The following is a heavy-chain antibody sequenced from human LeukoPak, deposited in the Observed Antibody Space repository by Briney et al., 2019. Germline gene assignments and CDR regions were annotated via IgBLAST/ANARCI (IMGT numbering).Heavy chain of an antibody. D-gene: IGHD3-10*01. J-gene: IGHJ4*02. CDR1: GFTFSSYA. V-gene: IGHV3-23*01. Sequence: QTGGSLRLSCAASGFTFSSYAMSWVRQAPGKGLEWVSAINSVGSSTYYADSVKGRFTISRDNSKNTLDLQMNSLRAEDTALYYCAKLVATGLDYWGQGTLVTVSS. CDR2: INSVGSST. CDR3: AKLVATGLDY.